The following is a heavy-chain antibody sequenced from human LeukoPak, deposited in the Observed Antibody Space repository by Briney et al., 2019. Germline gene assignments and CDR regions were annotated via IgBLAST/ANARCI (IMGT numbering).Heavy chain of an antibody. Sequence: SVKVSCKASGGTFSSYTISWVRQAPRQGLEWMGRIIPILGIANYAQKFQGRVTITTDESTSTAYMELSSLRSEDTAVYYCARDHRRELPHPHFDYWGQGTLVTVSS. CDR2: IIPILGIA. D-gene: IGHD1-26*01. V-gene: IGHV1-69*16. CDR1: GGTFSSYT. CDR3: ARDHRRELPHPHFDY. J-gene: IGHJ4*02.